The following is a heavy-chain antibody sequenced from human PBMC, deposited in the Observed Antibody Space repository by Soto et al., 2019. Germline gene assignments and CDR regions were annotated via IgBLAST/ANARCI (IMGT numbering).Heavy chain of an antibody. Sequence: ASVTVSCKASGYTFTSYGISWVRQAPGQGLEWMGWISAYNGNTNYAQKLQVRVTMTTDTSTSTAYMELRSLRSDDTAVYYCARDREDIVLMVYAIGWFDPWGQGTLVTVSS. CDR2: ISAYNGNT. J-gene: IGHJ5*02. CDR1: GYTFTSYG. D-gene: IGHD2-8*01. CDR3: ARDREDIVLMVYAIGWFDP. V-gene: IGHV1-18*01.